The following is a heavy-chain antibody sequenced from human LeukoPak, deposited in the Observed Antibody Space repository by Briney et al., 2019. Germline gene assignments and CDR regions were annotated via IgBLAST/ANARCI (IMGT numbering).Heavy chain of an antibody. Sequence: ASVKVSCKASGYTFTSYDINWVRQATGQGPEWMGWMNPNSANTGYAQKFQGRVTMTRSPSISTAYMELSSLTSEDTAVYCCVRGNILTGYSQSVGYWGQGTLVAVSS. CDR2: MNPNSANT. CDR3: VRGNILTGYSQSVGY. CDR1: GYTFTSYD. J-gene: IGHJ4*02. D-gene: IGHD3-9*01. V-gene: IGHV1-8*01.